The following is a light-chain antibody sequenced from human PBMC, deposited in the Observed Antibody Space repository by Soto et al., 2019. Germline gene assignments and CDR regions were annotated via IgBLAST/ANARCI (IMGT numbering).Light chain of an antibody. CDR2: DAS. Sequence: EIVMTQSPATLSVPPGERATLSCRASQSVSSYLAWYQQKPGQAPRLLIYDASNRATGIPARFSGSGSGTDFTLTISSLEPEDFAVYYCQHFGNSLWTFGQGTKVDTK. CDR3: QHFGNSLWT. J-gene: IGKJ1*01. CDR1: QSVSSY. V-gene: IGKV3-11*01.